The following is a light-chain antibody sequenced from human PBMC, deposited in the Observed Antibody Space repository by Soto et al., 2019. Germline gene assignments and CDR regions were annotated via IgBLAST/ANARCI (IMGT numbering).Light chain of an antibody. Sequence: IVLTQSPATLSLSPGDRATLSCRASQSVSSYLAWYQQKPGQAARLLIYGASTRATGIPDRFSGSGSGTDFTLTISRLEPEDFAVYYCQQYGSSPPVTFGQGTKVDIK. CDR3: QQYGSSPPVT. CDR2: GAS. CDR1: QSVSSY. J-gene: IGKJ1*01. V-gene: IGKV3-20*01.